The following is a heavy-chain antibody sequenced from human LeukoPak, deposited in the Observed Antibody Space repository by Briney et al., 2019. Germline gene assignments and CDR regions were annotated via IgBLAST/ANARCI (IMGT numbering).Heavy chain of an antibody. V-gene: IGHV1-18*01. CDR1: VYTFTSYG. J-gene: IGHJ6*02. Sequence: EASVKVSCKASVYTFTSYGISWVRQAPGQGLEWVGWISAYNGNTNYAQKLQGRVTMTTDTSTSTAYMELRSLRSADTAVYYCARGDGPTSNYYGSGSSTLYYYYGMDVWGQGTTVTVSS. CDR2: ISAYNGNT. D-gene: IGHD3-10*01. CDR3: ARGDGPTSNYYGSGSSTLYYYYGMDV.